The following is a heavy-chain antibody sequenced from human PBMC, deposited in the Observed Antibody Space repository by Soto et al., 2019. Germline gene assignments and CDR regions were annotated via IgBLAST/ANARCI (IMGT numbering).Heavy chain of an antibody. CDR2: INPNSGGT. D-gene: IGHD5-18*01. CDR3: ARALDTAMDLKFDP. J-gene: IGHJ5*02. CDR1: GYTITGNY. Sequence: ASVELSCKASGYTITGNYMHWVRQAPGQGLEWMGWINPNSGGTNYAQKFQGRVTMTRDTSISTAYMELSRLRSDDTAVYYCARALDTAMDLKFDPWGQGTLVTVSS. V-gene: IGHV1-2*02.